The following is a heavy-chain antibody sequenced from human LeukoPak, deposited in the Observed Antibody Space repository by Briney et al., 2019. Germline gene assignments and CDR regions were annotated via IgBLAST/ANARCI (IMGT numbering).Heavy chain of an antibody. J-gene: IGHJ6*04. Sequence: GGSLRLSCAASGFTVSSNYMSWVRQAPGKGLEWVSVIYSGGSTYYADSVKGRFIISRDNAKNSLYLQMNSLRAEDTAVYYCAELGITMIGGVWGKGTTVTISS. D-gene: IGHD3-10*02. V-gene: IGHV3-53*01. CDR2: IYSGGST. CDR1: GFTVSSNY. CDR3: AELGITMIGGV.